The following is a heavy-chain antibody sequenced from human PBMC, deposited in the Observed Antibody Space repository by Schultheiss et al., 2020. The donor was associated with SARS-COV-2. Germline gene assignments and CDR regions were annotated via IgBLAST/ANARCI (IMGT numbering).Heavy chain of an antibody. J-gene: IGHJ3*02. CDR1: GGSFSGYY. Sequence: SETLSLTCAVYGGSFSGYYWSWIRQPPGKGLEWIGEINHSGSTNYNPSLKSRVTISVDTSKNQFSLKLSSVTAADTAVYYCATGSGRIWGQGTMVTVSS. V-gene: IGHV4-34*01. CDR2: INHSGST. CDR3: ATGSGRI. D-gene: IGHD3-10*01.